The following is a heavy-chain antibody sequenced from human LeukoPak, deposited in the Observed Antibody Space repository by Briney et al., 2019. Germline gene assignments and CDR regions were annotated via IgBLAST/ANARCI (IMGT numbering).Heavy chain of an antibody. CDR3: ARARTTNTYYDILTGYYNVPAFDI. CDR1: GYTFTSYD. V-gene: IGHV1-8*01. D-gene: IGHD3-9*01. CDR2: MNPNSGNT. Sequence: GASVKVSCKASGYTFTSYDINWVRQATGQGLEWMGWMNPNSGNTGYAQKFQGRVTMTRNTSISTAYMELSSLRSEDTAAYYCARARTTNTYYDILTGYYNVPAFDIWGQGTMVTVSS. J-gene: IGHJ3*02.